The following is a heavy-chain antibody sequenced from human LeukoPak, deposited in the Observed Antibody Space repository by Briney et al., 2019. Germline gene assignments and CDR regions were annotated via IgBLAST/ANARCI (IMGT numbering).Heavy chain of an antibody. CDR2: ISYDGSNK. D-gene: IGHD1-26*01. CDR1: GFTFSSYG. V-gene: IGHV3-30*18. Sequence: QPGGSLRLSCAASGFTFSSYGTHWVRQAPGKGLEWAAIISYDGSNKYYADSVKGRFTISRDNSKNTLYLQMNSLRAEDTAVYYCAKGSPFDYWGQGTLVTVSS. CDR3: AKGSPFDY. J-gene: IGHJ4*02.